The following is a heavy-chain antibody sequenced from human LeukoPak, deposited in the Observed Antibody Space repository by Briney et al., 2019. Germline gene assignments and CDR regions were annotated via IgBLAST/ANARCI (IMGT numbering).Heavy chain of an antibody. CDR1: GGSISSGDYY. CDR2: IYYSGSA. CDR3: ARGLARSYGDASDY. J-gene: IGHJ4*02. D-gene: IGHD4-17*01. Sequence: SETLSLTCTVSGGSISSGDYYWNWIRQPPGKGLEWIGFIYYSGSAYYNPSLKSRLTISVDTSKNQFSLKLSSVTAADTAVYYCARGLARSYGDASDYWGQGTLVTVSS. V-gene: IGHV4-30-4*01.